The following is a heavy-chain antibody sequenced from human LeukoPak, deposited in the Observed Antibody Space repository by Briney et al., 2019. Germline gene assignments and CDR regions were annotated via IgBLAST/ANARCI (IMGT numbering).Heavy chain of an antibody. CDR3: AAYRRIQLWLPNNFDY. V-gene: IGHV3-21*01. Sequence: GGSLRLSCAASGFTFSSYSMNWVRQAPGKGLERVSSISSSSSYIYYADSVKGRFTISRDNAKNSLYLQMNSLRAEDTAVYYCAAYRRIQLWLPNNFDYWGQGTLVTVSS. CDR2: ISSSSSYI. D-gene: IGHD5-18*01. CDR1: GFTFSSYS. J-gene: IGHJ4*02.